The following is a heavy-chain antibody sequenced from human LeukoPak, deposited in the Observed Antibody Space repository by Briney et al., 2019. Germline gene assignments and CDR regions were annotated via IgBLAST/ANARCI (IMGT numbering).Heavy chain of an antibody. J-gene: IGHJ5*02. V-gene: IGHV4-30-4*01. CDR3: ARAYYYDSSGHPFDP. CDR2: IYYSGST. Sequence: PQTLSLTCTVSGGSISSGDYYWSWIRQPPGKGLEWIGYIYYSGSTYYNPSLKSRVTISVDTSKNQFSLKLSSVTAADTAVYYCARAYYYDSSGHPFDPWGQGTLVTVSS. CDR1: GGSISSGDYY. D-gene: IGHD3-22*01.